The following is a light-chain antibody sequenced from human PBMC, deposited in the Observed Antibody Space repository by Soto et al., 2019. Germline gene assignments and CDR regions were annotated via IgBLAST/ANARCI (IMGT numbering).Light chain of an antibody. CDR3: QQYDNLPLT. CDR1: QDISNY. J-gene: IGKJ4*01. Sequence: DIQMTQSPSSLSASVGDRVTITCQASQDISNYLNWYQVKPGKAPKLLIYAASNLETGVPSRFSGSGSGTDFTFTISSLQPEDIATYYCQQYDNLPLTFGGGTKVEIK. CDR2: AAS. V-gene: IGKV1-33*01.